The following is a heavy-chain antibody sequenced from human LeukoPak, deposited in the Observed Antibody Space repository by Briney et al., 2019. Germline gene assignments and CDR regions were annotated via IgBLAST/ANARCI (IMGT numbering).Heavy chain of an antibody. CDR3: AREWTTWGAFDI. V-gene: IGHV4-39*07. Sequence: SETLSLTCTVSGGSISSRTYYWGWIRQPPGKGLEWIGSIYYTGSTFYNPSLKSRVTISVDTSKNQFSMKLSSVIAADAAVYFCAREWTTWGAFDIWGQGTMVTVSS. D-gene: IGHD2/OR15-2a*01. CDR2: IYYTGST. J-gene: IGHJ3*02. CDR1: GGSISSRTYY.